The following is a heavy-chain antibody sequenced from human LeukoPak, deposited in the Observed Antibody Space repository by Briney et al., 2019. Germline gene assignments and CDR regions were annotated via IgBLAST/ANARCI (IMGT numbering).Heavy chain of an antibody. CDR1: GDSISLYY. J-gene: IGHJ3*02. V-gene: IGHV4-59*08. D-gene: IGHD3-3*01. Sequence: SETLSLTCTVSGDSISLYYRSWIRQPPGKGLEWIGYIYYTGSTKSNPSLKSRVTISVDTSKNQFSLKLSSVTAADTAVYYCARRREFSAFDIWGQGTMVTVSS. CDR2: IYYTGST. CDR3: ARRREFSAFDI.